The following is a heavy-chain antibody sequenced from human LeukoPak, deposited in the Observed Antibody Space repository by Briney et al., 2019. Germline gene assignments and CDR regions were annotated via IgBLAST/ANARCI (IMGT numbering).Heavy chain of an antibody. CDR1: GYSFTSYW. V-gene: IGHV5-10-1*01. J-gene: IGHJ4*02. D-gene: IGHD3-22*01. Sequence: GESLKISCKGSGYSFTSYWISWVRQMPGKGLEWMGRIDPSGSYTNYSPSFQGHVTISADKSISTAYLQWSSLKASDTAMYYCARSYDSSGYRDYWGQGTLVTVSS. CDR2: IDPSGSYT. CDR3: ARSYDSSGYRDY.